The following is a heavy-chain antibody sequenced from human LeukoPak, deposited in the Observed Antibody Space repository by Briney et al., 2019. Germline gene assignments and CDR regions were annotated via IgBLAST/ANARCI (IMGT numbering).Heavy chain of an antibody. Sequence: SETLSLTCAVYGGSFSSYYWSWIRQPPGKGLEWIGYIYYSGSTNYNPSLKSRVTISVDTSKNQFSLKLSSVTAADTAVYYCARDQYYYDSSGYYSGWFDPWGQGTLVTVSS. CDR1: GGSFSSYY. CDR2: IYYSGST. CDR3: ARDQYYYDSSGYYSGWFDP. V-gene: IGHV4-59*01. J-gene: IGHJ5*02. D-gene: IGHD3-22*01.